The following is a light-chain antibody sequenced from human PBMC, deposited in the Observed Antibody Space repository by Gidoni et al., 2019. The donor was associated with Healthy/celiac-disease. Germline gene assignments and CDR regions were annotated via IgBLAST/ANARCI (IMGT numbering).Light chain of an antibody. CDR3: QQYKSYAPT. V-gene: IGKV1-5*03. Sequence: IQMTQSPSTLSASVGDRVTITCRASQSISSWLAWYQQKPGNAPKLLVDTASSLESGVPSRFSGSGSGTEFTLTISSLQPDDFATYYCQQYKSYAPTFGQGTKVEIK. CDR1: QSISSW. CDR2: TAS. J-gene: IGKJ1*01.